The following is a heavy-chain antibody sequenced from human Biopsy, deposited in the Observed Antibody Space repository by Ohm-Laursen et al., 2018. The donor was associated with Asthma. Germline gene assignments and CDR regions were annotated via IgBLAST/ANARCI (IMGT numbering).Heavy chain of an antibody. CDR2: IHYSGST. CDR1: GVSIRSYY. D-gene: IGHD2-15*01. V-gene: IGHV4-59*01. CDR3: AGFCSGGNCPDH. Sequence: GTLSLTCTVSGVSIRSYYWTWIRQPPGRGLEWIGNIHYSGSTYSNPSLKSRVTISVDTSKKQISLRLSSVIAADTAVYYCAGFCSGGNCPDHWGQGTLVTVSS. J-gene: IGHJ4*02.